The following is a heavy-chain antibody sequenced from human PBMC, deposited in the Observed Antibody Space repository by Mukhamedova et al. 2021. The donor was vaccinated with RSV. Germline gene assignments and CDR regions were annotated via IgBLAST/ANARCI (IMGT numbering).Heavy chain of an antibody. J-gene: IGHJ6*02. V-gene: IGHV3-30*01. D-gene: IGHD3-9*01. Sequence: AEYMGDRFTISRDNSKNTLYLQMNSLRAEDTAVYYCARGGLRYFDWLSQGYYYYGMDVWGQGTTVTVSS. CDR3: ARGGLRYFDWLSQGYYYYGMDV.